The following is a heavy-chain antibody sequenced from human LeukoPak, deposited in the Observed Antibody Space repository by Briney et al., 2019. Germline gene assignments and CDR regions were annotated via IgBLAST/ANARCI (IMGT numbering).Heavy chain of an antibody. V-gene: IGHV3-23*01. CDR3: AKDQTIAAAEDLFDY. Sequence: GGSLRLSCAASGFTFSNYAMSWVRQAPGKGLEWVSAISYTRSTYYSDSVKGRFTISRDNSKNTLYLQMNSLRAEDTAVYYCAKDQTIAAAEDLFDYWGQGTLVTVSS. CDR1: GFTFSNYA. J-gene: IGHJ4*02. CDR2: ISYTRST. D-gene: IGHD6-13*01.